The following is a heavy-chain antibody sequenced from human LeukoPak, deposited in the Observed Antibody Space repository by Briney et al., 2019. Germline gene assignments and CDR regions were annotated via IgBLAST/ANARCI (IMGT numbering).Heavy chain of an antibody. Sequence: GGSLRLSCAAPGFTFSSYEMNWVRQAPGKGLEWVSSISSRSSYIYYADSLKGRFTISRDNAKNSLYLNIHSLRAEDTAVYYCARDRADPDYGDYVFAYWGQGTLVTVSS. V-gene: IGHV3-21*01. CDR2: ISSRSSYI. D-gene: IGHD4-17*01. J-gene: IGHJ4*02. CDR3: ARDRADPDYGDYVFAY. CDR1: GFTFSSYE.